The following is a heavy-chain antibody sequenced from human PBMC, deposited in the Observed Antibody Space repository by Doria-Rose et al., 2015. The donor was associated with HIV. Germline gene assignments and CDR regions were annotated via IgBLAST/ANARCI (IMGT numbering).Heavy chain of an antibody. J-gene: IGHJ4*02. CDR3: ARIKSSRWYHKYYFDF. CDR1: GVSLSSPGMG. Sequence: QITLKESGPVLVKPTETLTLTCTVSGVSLSSPGMGVSWIRQPPEKALEWLAHITSDDERCYNTSLKSRLTISRGTSKSQVVLIMTDMDPVDTATYYCARIKSSRWYHKYYFDFWGKGTLVIVAA. CDR2: ITSDDER. D-gene: IGHD6-13*01. V-gene: IGHV2-26*01.